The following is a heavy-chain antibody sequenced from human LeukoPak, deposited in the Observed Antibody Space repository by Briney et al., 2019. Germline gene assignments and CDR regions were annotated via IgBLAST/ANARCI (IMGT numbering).Heavy chain of an antibody. CDR3: ASDKGIAVAGSFDL. D-gene: IGHD6-19*01. V-gene: IGHV1-69*13. J-gene: IGHJ2*01. CDR2: IIPIFGTA. Sequence: GASVKVSCKASGGTFSSYAISWVRQAPGQGLEWMGGIIPIFGTANYAQKFQGRVTITADESTSTAYMELSSLRSEDTAVYYCASDKGIAVAGSFDLWGRGTLVTVSS. CDR1: GGTFSSYA.